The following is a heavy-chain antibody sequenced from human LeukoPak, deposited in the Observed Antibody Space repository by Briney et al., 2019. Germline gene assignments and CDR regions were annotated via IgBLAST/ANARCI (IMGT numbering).Heavy chain of an antibody. CDR3: ARVGIVVVPAAMNYYYYYYVDV. V-gene: IGHV4-59*01. D-gene: IGHD2-2*01. Sequence: SETLSLTCTVSGGSISSYYWSWLRQPPGKGLEWIGYIYYSGSTNYNPSLKSRVTISVDTSKNQFSLKLSSVTAADTAVYYCARVGIVVVPAAMNYYYYYYVDVWGKGTTVTVSS. CDR1: GGSISSYY. J-gene: IGHJ6*03. CDR2: IYYSGST.